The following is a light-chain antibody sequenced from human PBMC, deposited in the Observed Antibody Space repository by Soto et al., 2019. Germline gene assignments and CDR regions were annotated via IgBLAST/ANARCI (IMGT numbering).Light chain of an antibody. CDR2: AAS. CDR1: ETIRGY. V-gene: IGKV1-39*01. Sequence: DIQMTQSPSSLSASAGDRVTITCRASETIRGYLNWYRQKAGKAPDLLLDAASTLQTGVPSRFSGAGSGTEFTLTISALQSEDFATYFCQQTFGTPRTFGQGTKVDIK. CDR3: QQTFGTPRT. J-gene: IGKJ1*01.